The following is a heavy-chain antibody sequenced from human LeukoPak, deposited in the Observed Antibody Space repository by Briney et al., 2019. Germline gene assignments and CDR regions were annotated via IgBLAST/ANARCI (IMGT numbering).Heavy chain of an antibody. CDR2: INPNSGGT. CDR1: GYTFTGYY. Sequence: ASVEVSCKASGYTFTGYYMHWVRQAPGQGLEWMGWINPNSGGTNYAQKFQGRVTMTRDTSISTAYMELSRLRSDDTAVYYCARGGRGSGSSPSYYYYYGMDVWGQGTTVTVSS. D-gene: IGHD3-10*01. CDR3: ARGGRGSGSSPSYYYYYGMDV. J-gene: IGHJ6*02. V-gene: IGHV1-2*02.